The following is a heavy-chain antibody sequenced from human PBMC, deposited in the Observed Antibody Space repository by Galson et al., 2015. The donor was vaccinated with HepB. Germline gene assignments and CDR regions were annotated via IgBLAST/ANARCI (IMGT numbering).Heavy chain of an antibody. D-gene: IGHD1-14*01. Sequence: SLRLSCAASGFTFSSYWMQWVRQAPGKGLVWVSRIDGDGTSKNFADSVKGRFTISRDNAKNTLYLQMNSLRVEDTAVYYCATSVGWELRNHGGFDFWGQGTLVTVSS. V-gene: IGHV3-74*01. CDR1: GFTFSSYW. CDR2: IDGDGTSK. J-gene: IGHJ4*02. CDR3: ATSVGWELRNHGGFDF.